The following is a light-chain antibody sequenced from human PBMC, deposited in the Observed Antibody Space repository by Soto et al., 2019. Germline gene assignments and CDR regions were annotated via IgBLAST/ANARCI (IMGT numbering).Light chain of an antibody. CDR2: EVN. Sequence: QSALTQPPSASGSPGQSVAIPCTGTNSDIGNYNFVSWYQQHPGKAPKLMIYEVNKRPSGVPDRFSGSKSGNTASLTVSGLQPEDEADYYCSSYAGSNNLLFGGGTKLTVL. CDR3: SSYAGSNNLL. V-gene: IGLV2-8*01. J-gene: IGLJ2*01. CDR1: NSDIGNYNF.